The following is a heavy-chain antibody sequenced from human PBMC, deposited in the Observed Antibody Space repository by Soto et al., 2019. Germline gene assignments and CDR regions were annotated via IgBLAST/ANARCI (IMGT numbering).Heavy chain of an antibody. J-gene: IGHJ3*01. CDR1: GYTFTSYY. CDR2: INPGGGST. V-gene: IGHV1-46*03. D-gene: IGHD2-15*01. CDR3: ATYCSGGTCPRGPWK. Sequence: QVQLVQSGAEVKKPGASVKVSCKASGYTFTSYYMHWVRQAPGQGLEWMGIINPGGGSTSYAQKSPGRCTMTRDTATSTIYMEVSSLRSEDAAVYYCATYCSGGTCPRGPWKWGQGTMVTVSS.